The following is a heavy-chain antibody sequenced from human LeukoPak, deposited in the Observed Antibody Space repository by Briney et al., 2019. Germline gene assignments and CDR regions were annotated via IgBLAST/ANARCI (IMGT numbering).Heavy chain of an antibody. Sequence: PSETLSLTCTVSGGSISSSSYYWGWIRQPPGKGLEWIGSIYYSGSTHYNPSLKSRVTISVDTSKNQFSLKLSSVTAADTAVYYCARKVPLIAAAGSRYFDYWGQGTLVTVSS. CDR1: GGSISSSSYY. J-gene: IGHJ4*02. V-gene: IGHV4-39*01. D-gene: IGHD6-13*01. CDR2: IYYSGST. CDR3: ARKVPLIAAAGSRYFDY.